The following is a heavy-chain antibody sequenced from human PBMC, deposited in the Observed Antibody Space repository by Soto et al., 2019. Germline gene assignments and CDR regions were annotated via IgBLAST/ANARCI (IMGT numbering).Heavy chain of an antibody. V-gene: IGHV4-31*02. J-gene: IGHJ6*02. D-gene: IGHD3-3*01. CDR2: IYYSGST. CDR3: ARDPSYYDFWSGYYPLGMDV. Sequence: PSETLSLTXTVSGGSISSGGYYWSWIRQHPGKGLEWIGYIYYSGSTYYNPSLKSRVTISVDTSKNQFSLKLSSVTVADTAVYYCARDPSYYDFWSGYYPLGMDVWGQGTTVTVSS. CDR1: GGSISSGGYY.